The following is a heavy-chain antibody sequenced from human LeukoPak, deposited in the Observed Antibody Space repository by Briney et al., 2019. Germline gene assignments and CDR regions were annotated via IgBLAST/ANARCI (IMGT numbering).Heavy chain of an antibody. CDR1: GGSISSGGYY. CDR2: IYYSGST. D-gene: IGHD2-8*01. CDR3: ARRGRYCSNGVCSQAYWFDP. Sequence: SQTLSLTCTVSGGSISSGGYYWSWIRQHPGKGLEWIGYIYYSGSTFYNPSLKSRVTISVDTSKNQCSLKLGSVTAADTAVYYCARRGRYCSNGVCSQAYWFDPWGQGTLVTVSS. V-gene: IGHV4-31*03. J-gene: IGHJ5*02.